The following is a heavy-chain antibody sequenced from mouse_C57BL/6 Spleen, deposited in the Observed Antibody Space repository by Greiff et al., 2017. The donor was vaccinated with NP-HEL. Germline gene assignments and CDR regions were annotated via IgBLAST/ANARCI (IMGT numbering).Heavy chain of an antibody. CDR2: IYPGDGDT. Sequence: VQLQQSGPELVKPGASVKISCKASGYAFSSSWMNWVKQRPGKGLEWIGRIYPGDGDTNYNGKFKGKATLTADKSSSTAYMQLSSLTSEDSAVYFCARGGYEEYYFDYWGQGTTLTVSS. J-gene: IGHJ2*01. CDR3: ARGGYEEYYFDY. V-gene: IGHV1-82*01. CDR1: GYAFSSSW. D-gene: IGHD2-2*01.